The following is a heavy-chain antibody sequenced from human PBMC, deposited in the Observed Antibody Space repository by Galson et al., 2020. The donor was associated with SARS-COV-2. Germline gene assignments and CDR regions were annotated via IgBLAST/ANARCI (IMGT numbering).Heavy chain of an antibody. CDR1: GFTFSSYA. Sequence: GESLKISCAASGFTFSSYAMHWVRQAPGKGLEWVAVISYDGSNKYYADSVKGRFTISRDNSKNTLYLQMNSLRAEDTAVYYCARPRFSGWYLNAFWGQGTIVTVSS. CDR3: ARPRFSGWYLNAF. V-gene: IGHV3-30-3*01. CDR2: ISYDGSNK. D-gene: IGHD6-19*01. J-gene: IGHJ3*01.